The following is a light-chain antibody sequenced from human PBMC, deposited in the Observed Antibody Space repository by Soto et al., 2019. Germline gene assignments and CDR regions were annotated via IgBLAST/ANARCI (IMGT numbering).Light chain of an antibody. Sequence: QSALTQPPSVSAAPGQKVTISCSGSSSNIGNNYVSWYQQLPGTAPKLLIYENNKRPSGIPDRFSGSKSGTSATLGITGLQTGDGADYYCGTWDSSLSAGGVFGTGTKVTVL. CDR1: SSNIGNNY. CDR2: ENN. V-gene: IGLV1-51*02. CDR3: GTWDSSLSAGGV. J-gene: IGLJ1*01.